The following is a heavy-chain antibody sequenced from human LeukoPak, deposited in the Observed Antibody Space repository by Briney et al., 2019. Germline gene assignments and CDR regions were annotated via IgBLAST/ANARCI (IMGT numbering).Heavy chain of an antibody. J-gene: IGHJ4*02. CDR1: GGSISSYY. Sequence: PSETLSLTCTVSGGSISSYYWSWIRQPPGKGLEWIGYIYYSGSTNYNPSLKSRVTISVDTSKNQFSLKLSSVTAADTAVYYCASYSGPFDYWGQGTLVTVSS. V-gene: IGHV4-59*08. CDR2: IYYSGST. D-gene: IGHD3-10*01. CDR3: ASYSGPFDY.